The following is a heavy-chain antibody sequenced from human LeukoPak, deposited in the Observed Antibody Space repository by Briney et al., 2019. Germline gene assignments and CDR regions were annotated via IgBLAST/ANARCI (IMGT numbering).Heavy chain of an antibody. J-gene: IGHJ4*02. D-gene: IGHD5-24*01. Sequence: GESLRLSCVASGFIFKKYWMNWVRQVPGKGLECLANIKEDGSETYYADSVKGRFTISRDNPKNLLFLQINSLRVEDTAVYYCARETPRRGETRDGYRWGQGTVVTVSS. V-gene: IGHV3-7*01. CDR2: IKEDGSET. CDR3: ARETPRRGETRDGYR. CDR1: GFIFKKYW.